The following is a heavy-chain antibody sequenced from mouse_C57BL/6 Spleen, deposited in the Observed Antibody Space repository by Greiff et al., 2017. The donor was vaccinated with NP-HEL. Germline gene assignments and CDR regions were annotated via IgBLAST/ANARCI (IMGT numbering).Heavy chain of an antibody. CDR2: IDPEDGDT. CDR3: TTDYYGSSYLYYYVMDY. CDR1: GFNIKDYY. V-gene: IGHV14-1*01. J-gene: IGHJ4*01. Sequence: VQLQQSGAELVRPGASVKLSCTASGFNIKDYYMHWVKQRPEQGLEWIGRIDPEDGDTEYAPKFQGKATMTADTSSNTAYLQLSSLTSEDTAVYYCTTDYYGSSYLYYYVMDYWGQGTSVTVSS. D-gene: IGHD1-1*01.